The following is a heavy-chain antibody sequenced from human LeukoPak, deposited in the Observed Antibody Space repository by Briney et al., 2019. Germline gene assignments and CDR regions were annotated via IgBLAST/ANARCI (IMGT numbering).Heavy chain of an antibody. CDR1: GFTFSRYS. D-gene: IGHD6-13*01. Sequence: GGSLRLSCAASGFTFSRYSMNWVRQAQGKGLEGFSYISSSTSTIYYADSVKGRFTISRDNAKNSLYLQMNSLRAEDTAVYYCARDRVSGSSWYDVFDYWGQGTLVAVSS. CDR3: ARDRVSGSSWYDVFDY. CDR2: ISSSTSTI. J-gene: IGHJ4*02. V-gene: IGHV3-48*01.